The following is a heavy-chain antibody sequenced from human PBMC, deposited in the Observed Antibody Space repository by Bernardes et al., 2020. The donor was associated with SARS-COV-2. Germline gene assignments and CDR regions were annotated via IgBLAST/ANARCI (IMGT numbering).Heavy chain of an antibody. CDR2: ISHDESHE. CDR3: VKDIQHYYGSGLDY. CDR1: GFTFGSFA. J-gene: IGHJ4*02. V-gene: IGHV3-30*18. D-gene: IGHD3-10*01. Sequence: GGSLRLSCAASGFTFGSFAMHWVRQAPGTGLEWVAIISHDESHEFYADSVEGRFTISRDNSMNTLYLQMDSLRHEDTAVYYCVKDIQHYYGSGLDYWGQGTLVTVSS.